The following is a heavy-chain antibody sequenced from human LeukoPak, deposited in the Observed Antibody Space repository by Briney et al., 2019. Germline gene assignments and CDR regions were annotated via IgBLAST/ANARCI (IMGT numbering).Heavy chain of an antibody. CDR1: GLTFSSYP. CDR2: ISYDGSEK. D-gene: IGHD3-22*01. Sequence: GGSLSLSCAASGLTFSSYPMHWVRQAPGKGLEWVAVISYDGSEKHYADPVKGRFTISRDNSKNTLYLQMSSLRAEDTAMYYCAREGNSGYYPYWGQGILVTVSS. V-gene: IGHV3-30-3*01. J-gene: IGHJ4*02. CDR3: AREGNSGYYPY.